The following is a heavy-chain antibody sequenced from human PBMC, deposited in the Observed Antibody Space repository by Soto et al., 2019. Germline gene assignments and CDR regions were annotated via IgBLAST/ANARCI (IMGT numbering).Heavy chain of an antibody. CDR2: ISYDGSNK. CDR3: AREERWTTSPFDY. Sequence: QVKLVESGGGVGQPGRSLRLSCAASGFTFSSYAMHWVRQAPGKGLEWVAVISYDGSNKYYADSVKGRFTISRDNSKNTLYLQMNSLRAEDTAVYYCAREERWTTSPFDYWGQGTLVTVSS. V-gene: IGHV3-30-3*01. CDR1: GFTFSSYA. D-gene: IGHD1-1*01. J-gene: IGHJ4*02.